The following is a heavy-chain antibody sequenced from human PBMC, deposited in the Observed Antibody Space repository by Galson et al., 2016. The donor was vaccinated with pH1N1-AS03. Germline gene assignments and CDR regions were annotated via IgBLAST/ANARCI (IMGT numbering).Heavy chain of an antibody. D-gene: IGHD2-2*01. J-gene: IGHJ6*02. CDR1: GYIFTGFY. CDR2: INPNTGVT. Sequence: SVKVSCKASGYIFTGFYVNWVRQAPGQGLEWMGWINPNTGVTNYAQKFQAWVTMTGDTSSSTAYMELCGLKSDDTAVYYCARDPRGPCTSSTCPAAYYFGMDVWGQGTTVIVSS. V-gene: IGHV1-2*04. CDR3: ARDPRGPCTSSTCPAAYYFGMDV.